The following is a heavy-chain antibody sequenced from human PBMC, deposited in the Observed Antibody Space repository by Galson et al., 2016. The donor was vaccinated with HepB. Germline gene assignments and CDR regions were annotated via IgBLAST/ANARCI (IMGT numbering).Heavy chain of an antibody. J-gene: IGHJ4*02. V-gene: IGHV3-30*04. Sequence: SLRLSCAASGFTFSDYTMHWIRQAPGQAPGEGLEWVAVISEDGTQKYLADSVKGRFTISRDNSRSILYLQMNSLRREDTAIYYCARSVSSAWHTFDSWGRGTLVPVSS. CDR2: ISEDGTQK. D-gene: IGHD6-25*01. CDR1: GFTFSDYT. CDR3: ARSVSSAWHTFDS.